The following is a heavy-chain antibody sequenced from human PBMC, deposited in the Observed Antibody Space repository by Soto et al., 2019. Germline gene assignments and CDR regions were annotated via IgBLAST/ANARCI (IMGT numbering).Heavy chain of an antibody. CDR2: IYYSGST. CDR3: ARTGSNSLSGYYYYYYGMDV. Sequence: SETLSLTCTVSGGSISSSSCYWGWIRQPPGKGLEWIGSIYYSGSTYYNPSLKSRVTISVDTSKNQFSLKLSSVTAADTAVYYCARTGSNSLSGYYYYYYGMDVWGQGTTVTV. D-gene: IGHD3-3*01. CDR1: GGSISSSSCY. V-gene: IGHV4-39*01. J-gene: IGHJ6*02.